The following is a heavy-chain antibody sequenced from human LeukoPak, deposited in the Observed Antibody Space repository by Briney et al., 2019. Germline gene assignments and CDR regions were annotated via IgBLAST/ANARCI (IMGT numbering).Heavy chain of an antibody. CDR3: ARLSTPNLYYFDY. J-gene: IGHJ4*02. V-gene: IGHV1-2*02. CDR2: INPNSGVT. Sequence: ASVKVSCKASGYTFTGYYMHWVRQAPGQGLEWMGWINPNSGVTYYAQKFQGRVSMTRDTSISTAYMEVSRLRSDDSALYYSARLSTPNLYYFDYWGQGTLVTVSS. CDR1: GYTFTGYY. D-gene: IGHD3-16*02.